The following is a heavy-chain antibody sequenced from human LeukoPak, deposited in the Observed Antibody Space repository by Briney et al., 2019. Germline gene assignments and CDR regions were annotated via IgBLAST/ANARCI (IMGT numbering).Heavy chain of an antibody. Sequence: PGGSLRLSCAASGFTFSSYAMHWVRQAPGKGLEWVTFIPYDGSDKYYADSVKGRFTISRDNSKNTLYLQMNNMRTEDTAVYYCAREGSSWFDPWGQGTLVTVSS. CDR3: AREGSSWFDP. CDR1: GFTFSSYA. CDR2: IPYDGSDK. J-gene: IGHJ5*02. V-gene: IGHV3-30*04.